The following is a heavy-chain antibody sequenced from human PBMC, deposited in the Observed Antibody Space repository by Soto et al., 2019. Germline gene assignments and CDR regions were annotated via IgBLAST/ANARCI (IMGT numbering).Heavy chain of an antibody. CDR3: TTLYQGISN. Sequence: KPGGSLRLSCAASGFTFSNAWMSWVRQAPGKGLEWVGRIKSKTDGETTDYAAPVKGRFTISRDDSKNTLFLQMNSLKTEDTAVYYCTTLYQGISNWGQGTLVTVSS. CDR2: IKSKTDGETT. CDR1: GFTFSNAW. V-gene: IGHV3-15*01. J-gene: IGHJ4*02. D-gene: IGHD1-20*01.